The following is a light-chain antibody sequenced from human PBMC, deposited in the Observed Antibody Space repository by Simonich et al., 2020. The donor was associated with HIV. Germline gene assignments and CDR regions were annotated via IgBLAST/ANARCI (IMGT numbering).Light chain of an antibody. CDR3: QQYNNWPWT. Sequence: EIVIPQSPGTLSVSPGERTTLSCRAIQSVRSNIAWYQKNPGQAPRLLIYGTSTRATGITARFSGSGSGTDVTLTISSMESEDFAVYHCQQYNNWPWTFGQGTKVEIK. CDR2: GTS. J-gene: IGKJ1*01. CDR1: QSVRSN. V-gene: IGKV3-15*01.